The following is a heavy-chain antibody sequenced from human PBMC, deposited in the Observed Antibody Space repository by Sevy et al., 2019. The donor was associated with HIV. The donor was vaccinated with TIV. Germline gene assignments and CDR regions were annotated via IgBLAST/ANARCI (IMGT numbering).Heavy chain of an antibody. D-gene: IGHD3-9*01. CDR1: GFTFSSYG. Sequence: GGSLRLSCAASGFTFSSYGMHWVRQAPGKGLEWVAFIRYDGGNKYYADSVKGRFTISRDNSKNTLYLQMNSLRAEDTAVYCCAKETVLRYFDWLPEFDYWGQGTLVTVSS. CDR2: IRYDGGNK. V-gene: IGHV3-30*02. CDR3: AKETVLRYFDWLPEFDY. J-gene: IGHJ4*02.